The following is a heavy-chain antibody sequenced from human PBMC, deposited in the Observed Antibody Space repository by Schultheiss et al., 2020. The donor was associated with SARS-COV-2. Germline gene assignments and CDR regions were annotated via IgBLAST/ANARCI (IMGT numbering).Heavy chain of an antibody. CDR3: ARDVLWFGESSYGMDV. Sequence: SETLSLTCTVSGGSVSSGSYYWSWIRQHPGKGLEWIGYIYYSGSTYYNPSLKSRVTISVDTSKNQFSLKLSSVTAADTAVYYCARDVLWFGESSYGMDVWGQGTTVTVSS. D-gene: IGHD3-10*01. CDR1: GGSVSSGSYY. CDR2: IYYSGST. J-gene: IGHJ6*02. V-gene: IGHV4-31*03.